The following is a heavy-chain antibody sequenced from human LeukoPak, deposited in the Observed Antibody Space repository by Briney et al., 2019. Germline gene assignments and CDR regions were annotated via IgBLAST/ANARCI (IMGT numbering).Heavy chain of an antibody. V-gene: IGHV3-74*01. J-gene: IGHJ4*02. D-gene: IGHD2-2*01. CDR1: GNYW. Sequence: PGGSLRLSRAASGNYWMHWVRQAPGKGLLWVSHINSDGSWTTYADSVKGRFTISKDNAKNTVYLQMNNLRAEDTAVYYCVSFYETYWGRGTLVTVSS. CDR3: VSFYETY. CDR2: INSDGSWT.